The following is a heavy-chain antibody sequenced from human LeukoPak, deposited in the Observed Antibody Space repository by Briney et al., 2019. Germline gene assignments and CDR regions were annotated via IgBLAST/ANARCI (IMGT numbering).Heavy chain of an antibody. Sequence: PSETLSLTCTVAGGSISSSNYWWGWIRQPPGKGLEWIGSISYSGITYYNPSLESRVTISVDTSKNQFSLKLSSVTAADTAVYYCARPLLTGYRCDTFDIWGQGTMVTVSS. V-gene: IGHV4-39*01. J-gene: IGHJ3*02. CDR3: ARPLLTGYRCDTFDI. D-gene: IGHD3-9*01. CDR1: GGSISSSNYW. CDR2: ISYSGIT.